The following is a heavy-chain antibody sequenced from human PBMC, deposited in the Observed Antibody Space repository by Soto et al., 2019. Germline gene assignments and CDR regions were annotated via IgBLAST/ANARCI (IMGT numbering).Heavy chain of an antibody. CDR3: SSPVGDCNYV. J-gene: IGHJ6*02. CDR2: IYYLGGT. D-gene: IGHD2-21*02. V-gene: IGHV4-61*01. CDR1: GGSVSSVNYY. Sequence: QVQLQESGPGLVKPSETLSLTCTVSGGSVSSVNYYWSWVRQPPGKGLEWIGYIYYLGGTKYNPSLRSRVTMSLDTSKNQFSLKLNSVTVADTAVYYCSSPVGDCNYVSGQGTTVTVSS.